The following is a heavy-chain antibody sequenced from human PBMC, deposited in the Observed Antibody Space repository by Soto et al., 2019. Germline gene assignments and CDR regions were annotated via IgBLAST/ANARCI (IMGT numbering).Heavy chain of an antibody. CDR3: ARWSSGDYGDAFDI. J-gene: IGHJ3*02. V-gene: IGHV3-53*02. Sequence: EVQLEETGGGLIQPGGSLRRSCAASGFTVSSSYMSWVRQAPGKGLEWVSVIYSGGSTYYADSVKGRFIISRDNSENTLSLQMSSLRAEDTAVYYCARWSSGDYGDAFDIWGQGTMVTVSS. CDR2: IYSGGST. D-gene: IGHD6-19*01. CDR1: GFTVSSSY.